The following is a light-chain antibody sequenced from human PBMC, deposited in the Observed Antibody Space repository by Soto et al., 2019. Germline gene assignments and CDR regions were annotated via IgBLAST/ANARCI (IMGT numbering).Light chain of an antibody. Sequence: EIVLTQSPGTLSLSPGERATLSCRASQSVSSNYLAWYQQKPGQAPRLLIYRTSSRATGVPDRFSGRGSGTEFTPTISKLQPDDFALYYCQQYGISPPLTFGGGTKVEIK. J-gene: IGKJ4*01. CDR2: RTS. V-gene: IGKV3-20*01. CDR3: QQYGISPPLT. CDR1: QSVSSNY.